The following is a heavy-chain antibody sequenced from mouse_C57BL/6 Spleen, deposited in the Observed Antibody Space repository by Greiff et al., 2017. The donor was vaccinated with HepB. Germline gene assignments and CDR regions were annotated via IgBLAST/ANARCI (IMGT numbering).Heavy chain of an antibody. V-gene: IGHV1-64*01. Sequence: VQLQQPGAELVKPGASVKLSCKASGYTFTSYWMHWVKQRPGQGLEWIGMIHPNSGSTNYNEKFKSKATLTVDKSSSTAYMQLSSLTSEDSAVYYCATTVVTHAMDYWGQGTSVTVSS. J-gene: IGHJ4*01. CDR1: GYTFTSYW. D-gene: IGHD1-1*01. CDR2: IHPNSGST. CDR3: ATTVVTHAMDY.